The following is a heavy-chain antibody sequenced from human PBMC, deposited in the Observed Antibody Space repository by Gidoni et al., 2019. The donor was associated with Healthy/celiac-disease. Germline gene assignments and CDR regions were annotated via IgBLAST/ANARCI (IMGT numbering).Heavy chain of an antibody. V-gene: IGHV4-39*01. CDR1: GGSISSSSYY. Sequence: QLQLQESGPGLVKPSETLSLTCTVYGGSISSSSYYWGWIRQPPGKGLEWIGSIYYSGSTYYNPSLKSRVTISVDTSKNQFSLKLSSVTAADTAVYYCARQDHGRIAARPVDYWGQGTLATVSS. CDR2: IYYSGST. J-gene: IGHJ4*02. CDR3: ARQDHGRIAARPVDY. D-gene: IGHD6-6*01.